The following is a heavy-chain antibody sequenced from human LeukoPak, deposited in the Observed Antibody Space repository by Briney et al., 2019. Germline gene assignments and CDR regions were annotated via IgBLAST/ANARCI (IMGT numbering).Heavy chain of an antibody. D-gene: IGHD3-9*01. CDR3: AKDLSTYALLTGYQDK. V-gene: IGHV3-30*18. J-gene: IGHJ4*02. CDR1: GFTISSYG. CDR2: LSYIRSYI. Sequence: AGSLSCSCAASGFTISSYGMHWLRQAPGKGLKWVAILSYIRSYIYYANSVKSRFSISRDNSNNTMNLEMNSLRAEDTAVYYCAKDLSTYALLTGYQDKWGQGTLVTVSS.